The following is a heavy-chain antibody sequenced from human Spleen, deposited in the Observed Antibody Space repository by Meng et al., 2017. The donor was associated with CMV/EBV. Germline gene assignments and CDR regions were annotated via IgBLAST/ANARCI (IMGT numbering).Heavy chain of an antibody. Sequence: KVSCKGSGYSFTNYWIGWVRQMPGKGLEWMGVIHPGDSKTTYSPSFQGQVTISADKSITTAYLQWSSLKASDTAMYYCARGLRQLVFDYWGQGTLVTVSS. CDR1: GYSFTNYW. V-gene: IGHV5-51*01. CDR2: IHPGDSKT. CDR3: ARGLRQLVFDY. J-gene: IGHJ4*02. D-gene: IGHD5-18*01.